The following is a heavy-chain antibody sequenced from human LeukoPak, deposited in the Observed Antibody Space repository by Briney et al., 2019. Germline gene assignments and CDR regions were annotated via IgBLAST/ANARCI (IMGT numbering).Heavy chain of an antibody. Sequence: GGSLRLSCAASGFTFSSYGMSWVRQAPGKGLEWVSAISGSGGSTYYADSVKGRFTISRDNSKNTLYLQMNSLRAEDTAVYYCAKDSIYRYYYGSGDYMDVWGKGTTVTISS. CDR3: AKDSIYRYYYGSGDYMDV. D-gene: IGHD3-10*01. J-gene: IGHJ6*03. V-gene: IGHV3-23*01. CDR2: ISGSGGST. CDR1: GFTFSSYG.